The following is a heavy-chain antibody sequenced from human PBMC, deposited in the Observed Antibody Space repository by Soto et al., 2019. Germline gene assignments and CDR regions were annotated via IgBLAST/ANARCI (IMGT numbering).Heavy chain of an antibody. CDR2: ISGNNGNT. D-gene: IGHD1-26*01. CDR3: GRDLGGQIVDN. Sequence: QVQLVQSGAEVKKPGASVKVSCKASGYTFTSYGISWVRQAPGQGLEWMGWISGNNGNTKYAQKLQGRVTMTTDTSTSTAYMELRSLRPHDTAVYSCGRDLGGQIVDNRGKGTLVTSSS. CDR1: GYTFTSYG. V-gene: IGHV1-18*01. J-gene: IGHJ4*01.